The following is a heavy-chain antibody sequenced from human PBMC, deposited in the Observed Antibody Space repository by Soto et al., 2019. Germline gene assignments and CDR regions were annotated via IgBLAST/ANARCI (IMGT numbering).Heavy chain of an antibody. Sequence: QVQLVQSWAEVKRPGSSVKVSCEASGGTFSSLGFTWVRQAPGQGLEWMGGIIPISGRTTFAPKFLGRVTITADESTRTTYMELTALTSDDTAIYYCATRGTQGRWLEFADYWGKGTLVNVSS. CDR2: IIPISGRT. CDR3: ATRGTQGRWLEFADY. D-gene: IGHD5-12*01. V-gene: IGHV1-69*01. CDR1: GGTFSSLG. J-gene: IGHJ4*02.